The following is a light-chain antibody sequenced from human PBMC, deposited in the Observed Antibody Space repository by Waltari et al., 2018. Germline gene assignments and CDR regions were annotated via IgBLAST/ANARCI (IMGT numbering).Light chain of an antibody. Sequence: EIVLTQSPGTLSLSPGERATLSCRASQSVTSNYLAWYQQKPGQAPRLLVYRASGRFTGIPDRFSGSGSGTEFSLTISRVEPEDFAVYYCQQLGSSPWTFGQGTRIEIK. V-gene: IGKV3-20*01. CDR1: QSVTSNY. J-gene: IGKJ1*01. CDR3: QQLGSSPWT. CDR2: RAS.